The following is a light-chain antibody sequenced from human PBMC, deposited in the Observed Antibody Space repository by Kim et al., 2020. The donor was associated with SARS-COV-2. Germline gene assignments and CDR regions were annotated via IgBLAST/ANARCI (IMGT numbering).Light chain of an antibody. CDR2: YDS. J-gene: IGLJ1*01. Sequence: ARVETARIPCQGNNHGAKSLLRYRQEPAQAPVLAIYYDSDRPQGFPERFSDSNSGSAATLTISRVGAGDEADYYCQVWDSSSDQYVLGTGTKGTDL. CDR3: QVWDSSSDQYV. CDR1: NHGAKS. V-gene: IGLV3-21*04.